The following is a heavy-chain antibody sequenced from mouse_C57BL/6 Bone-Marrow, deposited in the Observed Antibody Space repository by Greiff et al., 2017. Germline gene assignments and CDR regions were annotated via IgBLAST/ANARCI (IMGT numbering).Heavy chain of an antibody. CDR1: GYTFTSYW. V-gene: IGHV1-61*01. D-gene: IGHD4-1*01. CDR3: ARYWDGGDY. CDR2: IYPSDSET. Sequence: VQLQQPGAELVRPGSSVKLSCKASGYTFTSYWMDWVKQRPGQGLEWIGNIYPSDSETHYNQKFKDKATLTGDKSSSTAYMQLSSLTSEDSAVYYCARYWDGGDYWGQGTTRTVAS. J-gene: IGHJ2*01.